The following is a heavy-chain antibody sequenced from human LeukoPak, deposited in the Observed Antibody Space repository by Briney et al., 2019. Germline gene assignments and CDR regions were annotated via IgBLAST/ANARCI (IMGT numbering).Heavy chain of an antibody. D-gene: IGHD3-9*01. J-gene: IGHJ3*02. CDR1: GYTLTGYY. CDR2: INPNSGGT. V-gene: IGHV1-2*02. Sequence: ASVKVSCKASGYTLTGYYMHWVRQAPGQGLEWMGWINPNSGGTNYAQKFQGRVTMTRDTSISTAYMELSRLRSDDTAVYYCARVRRVRYFDWLSSAFDIWGQGTMVTVSS. CDR3: ARVRRVRYFDWLSSAFDI.